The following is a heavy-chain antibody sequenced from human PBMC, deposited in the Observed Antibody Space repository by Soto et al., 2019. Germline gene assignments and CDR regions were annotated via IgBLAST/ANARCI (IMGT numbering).Heavy chain of an antibody. CDR3: ARIYIVTAYYYGSATETFYGMDV. CDR1: GGSVSSGSYY. CDR2: IYYSGST. V-gene: IGHV4-61*01. D-gene: IGHD3-10*01. Sequence: SETLSLTCTVSGGSVSSGSYYWSWIRQPPGKGLEWIGYIYYSGSTNYNPSLKSRVTISVDTSKNQFSLKLSSVTAADTAVYYCARIYIVTAYYYGSATETFYGMDVWGQGTTVTVSS. J-gene: IGHJ6*02.